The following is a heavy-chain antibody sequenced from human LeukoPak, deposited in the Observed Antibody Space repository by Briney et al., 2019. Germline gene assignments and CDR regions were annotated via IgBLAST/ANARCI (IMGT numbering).Heavy chain of an antibody. D-gene: IGHD3-3*01. J-gene: IGHJ5*02. CDR2: IYHSGST. CDR3: ARGPITIFGVVSSRRRNWFDP. CDR1: GGSISSGGYS. Sequence: SETLSLTCAVSGGSISSGGYSWSWIRQPPGKGLEWIGYIYHSGSTYYNPSLKSRVTISVDRSKNQFSLKLSSVTAADTAVYYCARGPITIFGVVSSRRRNWFDPWGQGTLVTVSS. V-gene: IGHV4-30-2*01.